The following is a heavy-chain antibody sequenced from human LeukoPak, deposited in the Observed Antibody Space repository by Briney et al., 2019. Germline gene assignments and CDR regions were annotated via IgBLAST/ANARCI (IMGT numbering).Heavy chain of an antibody. CDR3: ARTGKYQLPSTTPYYYYGMDV. CDR1: GGTFSSYA. J-gene: IGHJ6*02. D-gene: IGHD2-2*01. Sequence: GASVKVSCKASGGTFSSYAISWVRQAPGQGLEWMGWISAYNGNTNYAQKLQSRVTMTTDTSTSTAYMELRSLRSDDTAVYYCARTGKYQLPSTTPYYYYGMDVWGQGTTVTVSS. V-gene: IGHV1-18*01. CDR2: ISAYNGNT.